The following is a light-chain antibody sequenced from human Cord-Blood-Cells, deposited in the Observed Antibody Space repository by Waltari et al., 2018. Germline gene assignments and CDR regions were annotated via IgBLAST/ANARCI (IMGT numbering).Light chain of an antibody. CDR2: GNR. V-gene: IGLV1-40*01. Sequence: QSVLTQPPSVSGAPGQRVTISCTGSSSNIGAGYDVHWYQQLPGTAPKLLIWGNRNRPSGVPDRFSGAKSGTSASLAITGLQAEDEADYYCQSYDSSLSGWVFGGGTKLTVL. J-gene: IGLJ3*02. CDR3: QSYDSSLSGWV. CDR1: SSNIGAGYD.